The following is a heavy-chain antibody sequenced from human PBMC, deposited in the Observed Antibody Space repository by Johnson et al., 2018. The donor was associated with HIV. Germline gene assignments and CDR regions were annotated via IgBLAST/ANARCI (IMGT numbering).Heavy chain of an antibody. V-gene: IGHV3-15*01. CDR2: IKSKTDGGTT. Sequence: VQLVESGGGLVKPGGSLRLSCAASRFTFSNAWMSWVRQAPGKGLEWVGRIKSKTDGGTTDYAAPVKGRFTISRDNSKNTLYLQMNSLRAEDTAVYYCARGEQWLVPDSEDAFDIWGQGTKVTVSS. J-gene: IGHJ3*02. D-gene: IGHD6-19*01. CDR1: RFTFSNAW. CDR3: ARGEQWLVPDSEDAFDI.